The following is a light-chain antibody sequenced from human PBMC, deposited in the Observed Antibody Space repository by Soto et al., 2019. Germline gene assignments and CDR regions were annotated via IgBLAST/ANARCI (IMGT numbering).Light chain of an antibody. J-gene: IGKJ3*01. CDR1: QSVSSSY. CDR3: QQYGSAPLFT. V-gene: IGKV3-20*01. Sequence: EIVLTQSPGTLSLSPGERATLSCRASQSVSSSYLAWYQQKPGQAPRLLIYGASSRATGIPDRFSGSGSGTDFTLTISRLEPKDFAVYYCQQYGSAPLFTCGPGTKVDIK. CDR2: GAS.